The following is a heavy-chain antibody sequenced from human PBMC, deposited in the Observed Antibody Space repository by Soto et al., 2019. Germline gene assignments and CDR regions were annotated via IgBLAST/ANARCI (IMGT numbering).Heavy chain of an antibody. V-gene: IGHV4-59*01. CDR2: IYYSGST. CDR3: ARAVHERYYYYYMDV. CDR1: GGSISSYY. Sequence: PSETLSLTCTVAGGSISSYYWSWIRQPPGKGLEWIGYIYYSGSTNYNPSLKSRVTISVDTSKNQFSLKLSSVTAADTAVYYCARAVHERYYYYYMDVGGKGTTVTVSS. J-gene: IGHJ6*03.